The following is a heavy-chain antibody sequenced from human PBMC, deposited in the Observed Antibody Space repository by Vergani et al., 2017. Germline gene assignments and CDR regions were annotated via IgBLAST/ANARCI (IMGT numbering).Heavy chain of an antibody. Sequence: QMQLQESGPGLVKASETLSLTCTVSGDSIISRSYYWGWIRQPPGKGLEWIGSIYNSGNGDSSSSLKSRVTISADTSKNQFSLKLSSVTAADTAVYFSARHSTVEWLGKLGWIDPWGQGILVTVSS. CDR3: ARHSTVEWLGKLGWIDP. CDR1: GDSIISRSYY. V-gene: IGHV4-39*01. CDR2: IYNSGNG. J-gene: IGHJ5*02. D-gene: IGHD6-19*01.